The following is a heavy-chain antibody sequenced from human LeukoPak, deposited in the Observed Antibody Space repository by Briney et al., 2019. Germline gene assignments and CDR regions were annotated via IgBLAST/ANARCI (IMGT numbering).Heavy chain of an antibody. CDR3: ARGRNVVSYGYSHFDY. V-gene: IGHV3-53*01. Sequence: GGSLRLSCAASGFTVSSTFMSWVRQAPGKGLEWVSVLYSGGSTYYADSVKGRFTISRDNSRNTLYLQMNSLRADDTAVYYCARGRNVVSYGYSHFDYWGQGTLVTVSS. CDR2: LYSGGST. CDR1: GFTVSSTF. D-gene: IGHD5-18*01. J-gene: IGHJ4*02.